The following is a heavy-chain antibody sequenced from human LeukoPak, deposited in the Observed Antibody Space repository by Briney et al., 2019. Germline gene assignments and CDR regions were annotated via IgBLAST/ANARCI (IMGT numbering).Heavy chain of an antibody. V-gene: IGHV3-23*01. D-gene: IGHD7-27*01. CDR2: IYDDNT. CDR1: GFTVSAYA. J-gene: IGHJ4*02. Sequence: GGSLRLSCAASGFTVSAYAMAWVRQAPGKGLEWVSTIYDDNTYYADSVTGRFAISTDNSKNTLYLQMNSLRVEDTAVYYCAKDGGLWVSAHWGDSWGRGTLVTVSS. CDR3: AKDGGLWVSAHWGDS.